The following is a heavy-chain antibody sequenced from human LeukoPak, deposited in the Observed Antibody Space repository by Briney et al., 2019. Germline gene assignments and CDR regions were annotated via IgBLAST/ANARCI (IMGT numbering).Heavy chain of an antibody. D-gene: IGHD6-19*01. J-gene: IGHJ5*02. Sequence: SQTLSLTCAVSGGSISSSNYYWGWIRQPPGQGLEWIGSIYYSGNTYYNPSLKSRVTISVDTSKNQFSLKLSSVTATDTAVYYCARRRAGRDWFDPWGQGALVTVSS. CDR1: GGSISSSNYY. CDR2: IYYSGNT. V-gene: IGHV4-39*01. CDR3: ARRRAGRDWFDP.